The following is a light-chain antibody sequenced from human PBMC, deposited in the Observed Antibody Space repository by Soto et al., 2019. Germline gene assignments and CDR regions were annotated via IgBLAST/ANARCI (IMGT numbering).Light chain of an antibody. CDR1: QGLRSD. Sequence: DIQLTQSPSFLSASVGDRVTITCRASQGLRSDLAWYQQKPGKAPKLLIYAASTLQSGVPSRFSGSGSGTEFTLTISRLQPEDFATYYCQQLKSYPITFGQGTRLEIK. V-gene: IGKV1-9*01. CDR2: AAS. CDR3: QQLKSYPIT. J-gene: IGKJ5*01.